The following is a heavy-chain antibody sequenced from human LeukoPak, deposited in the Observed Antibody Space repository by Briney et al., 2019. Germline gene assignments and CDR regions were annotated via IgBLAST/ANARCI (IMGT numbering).Heavy chain of an antibody. CDR1: GGSFSGYY. V-gene: IGHV4-34*01. J-gene: IGHJ5*02. CDR3: ARGNGYYYH. CDR2: INHSGST. D-gene: IGHD3-3*01. Sequence: PSETLSLTCAVYGGSFSGYYWSWIRQPPGKGLEWIGEINHSGSTNYNPSLKSRVTISVDTSKNQFSLKLSSVTAADTAVYYCARGNGYYYHWGQGSLVTVSS.